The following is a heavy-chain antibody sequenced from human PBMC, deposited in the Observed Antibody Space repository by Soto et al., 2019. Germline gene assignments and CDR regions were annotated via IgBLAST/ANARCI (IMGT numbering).Heavy chain of an antibody. CDR3: ASDRDSSSYYLDS. CDR1: GFTFSHYG. Sequence: QVQLVESGGGVVQPGRSLRLSCAASGFTFSHYGMHWVRQAPGKGLEWVAVILHDGSNKYYGYSVKGRFTVSRDNSNNTAYVAMNRMRAEGTAVYYCASDRDSSSYYLDSWGQGTLVTVSS. CDR2: ILHDGSNK. D-gene: IGHD3-22*01. J-gene: IGHJ4*02. V-gene: IGHV3-30*05.